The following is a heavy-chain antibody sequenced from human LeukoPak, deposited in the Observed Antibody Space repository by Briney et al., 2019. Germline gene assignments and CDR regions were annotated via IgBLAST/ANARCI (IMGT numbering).Heavy chain of an antibody. Sequence: SQTLSLTCTVSGGSISSGGYYWSWIRQHPGKGLEWIEYIYYSGSTYYNPSLKSRVTISVDTSKNQFSLKLSSVTAADTAVYYCARIGHDSSGYYLSLAFDIWGQGTIVTVSS. CDR3: ARIGHDSSGYYLSLAFDI. CDR2: IYYSGST. V-gene: IGHV4-31*03. CDR1: GGSISSGGYY. D-gene: IGHD3-22*01. J-gene: IGHJ3*02.